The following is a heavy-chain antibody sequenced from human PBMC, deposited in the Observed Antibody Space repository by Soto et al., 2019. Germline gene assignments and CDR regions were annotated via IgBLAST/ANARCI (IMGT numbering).Heavy chain of an antibody. V-gene: IGHV1-69*01. CDR1: GGTFSSYA. CDR3: ARGGPVVRGTYYYYGMDV. Sequence: QVQLVQSGAEVKKPGSSVKVSCKASGGTFSSYAISWVRQAPGQGLEWMGGIIPIFGTANYAQKFQGRVTITADESTSTADMELSSLRSEDTAVYYCARGGPVVRGTYYYYGMDVWGQGTTVTVSS. D-gene: IGHD3-10*01. CDR2: IIPIFGTA. J-gene: IGHJ6*02.